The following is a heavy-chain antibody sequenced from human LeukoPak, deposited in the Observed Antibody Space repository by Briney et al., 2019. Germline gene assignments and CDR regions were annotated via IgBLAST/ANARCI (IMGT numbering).Heavy chain of an antibody. CDR3: ARDRPDIVVVPAAIDAFDI. Sequence: SQTLSLTCAISGDSVSSNSAAWNWIRRSPSRGLEWLGRTYYRSKWYNDYAVSVKSRITINPDTSKNQFSLQLNSVTPEDTAVYYCARDRPDIVVVPAAIDAFDIWGQGTMVTVSS. D-gene: IGHD2-2*01. CDR1: GDSVSSNSAA. V-gene: IGHV6-1*01. CDR2: TYYRSKWYN. J-gene: IGHJ3*02.